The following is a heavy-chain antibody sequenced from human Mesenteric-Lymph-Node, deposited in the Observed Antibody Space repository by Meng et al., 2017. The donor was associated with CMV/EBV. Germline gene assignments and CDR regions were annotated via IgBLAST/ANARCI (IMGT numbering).Heavy chain of an antibody. V-gene: IGHV2-5*02. J-gene: IGHJ4*02. CDR1: GFSLSTSGVG. CDR2: IYWDDDK. Sequence: QITLKESAPTLVKPTQTLTLTCTFFGFSLSTSGVGVGWIRQPPGKALEWLALIYWDDDKRYSPSLKSRLTITKDTSKNQVVLTMTNMDPVDTATYYCAHSSGIAAAGPFYFDYWGRGTLVTVSS. D-gene: IGHD6-13*01. CDR3: AHSSGIAAAGPFYFDY.